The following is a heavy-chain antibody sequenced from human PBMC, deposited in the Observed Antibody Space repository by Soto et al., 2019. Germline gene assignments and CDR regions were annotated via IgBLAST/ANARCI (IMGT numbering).Heavy chain of an antibody. CDR1: GGSISSGNYY. Sequence: QVQLQESGPGLVKPSQTLSLTCTVSGGSISSGNYYWSWIRQPPGKGLEWIGFISYSGSTYYSTSIKCRVNIPVDTSMIQFSLNLSFLTAADTAVYYCATMGTPATGLYFFDYWGPGSLVTVSS. CDR3: ATMGTPATGLYFFDY. D-gene: IGHD2-15*01. CDR2: ISYSGST. J-gene: IGHJ4*02. V-gene: IGHV4-30-4*01.